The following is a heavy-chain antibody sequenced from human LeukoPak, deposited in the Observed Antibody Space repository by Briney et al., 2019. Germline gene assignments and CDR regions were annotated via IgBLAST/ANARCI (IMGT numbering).Heavy chain of an antibody. J-gene: IGHJ3*02. D-gene: IGHD5-18*01. CDR3: ARAGYSYGIDAFDI. V-gene: IGHV4-59*01. CDR1: GGSISSYY. Sequence: PSETLSLTCTVSGGSISSYYWSWIRQPPGKGLEWIGYIYYSGSTNYNPSLKSRVTISVDTSKNQFSLKLSSVTAADTAVYYCARAGYSYGIDAFDIWGQGTMVTVSP. CDR2: IYYSGST.